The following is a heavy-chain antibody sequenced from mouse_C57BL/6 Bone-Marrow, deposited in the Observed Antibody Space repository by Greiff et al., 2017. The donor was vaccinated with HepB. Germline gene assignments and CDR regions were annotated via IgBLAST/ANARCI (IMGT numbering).Heavy chain of an antibody. CDR2: IDPEDGDT. Sequence: VQLQQSGAELVRPGASVKLSCTASGFNIKDYYMHWVKQRPEQGLEWIGRIDPEDGDTEYAPKFQGKATMTADTSSNPAYLQLSSLTSEDTAVYYCTTLLLDWYFDVWGTGTTVTVSS. V-gene: IGHV14-1*01. D-gene: IGHD1-1*01. J-gene: IGHJ1*03. CDR1: GFNIKDYY. CDR3: TTLLLDWYFDV.